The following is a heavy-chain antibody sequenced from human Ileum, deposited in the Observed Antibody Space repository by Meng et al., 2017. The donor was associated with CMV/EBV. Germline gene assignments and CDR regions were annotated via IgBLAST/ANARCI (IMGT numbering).Heavy chain of an antibody. Sequence: SGYTFTTCYVRWVRQAPGQGLQWMGTINTFNSDTSTAQKFQGRVTMTRDTSTSTAYMELSSLRSDDTALYYCARGSCSGGSCPLDSWGQGTLVTVSS. V-gene: IGHV1-46*01. CDR3: ARGSCSGGSCPLDS. CDR1: GYTFTTCY. CDR2: INTFNSDT. J-gene: IGHJ4*02. D-gene: IGHD2-15*01.